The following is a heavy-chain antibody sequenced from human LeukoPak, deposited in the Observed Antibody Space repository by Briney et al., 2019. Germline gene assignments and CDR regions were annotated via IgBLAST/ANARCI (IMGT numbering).Heavy chain of an antibody. CDR2: ISAYDGNT. CDR3: EATWIQLWSPLIKGYYFDY. CDR1: GYTFTTYG. J-gene: IGHJ4*02. V-gene: IGHV1-18*01. D-gene: IGHD5-18*01. Sequence: ASVKVSCKASGYTFTTYGITWLRQAPGQGLEWLGWISAYDGNTKYAQKLQGRVSMTRDTSTNTAYMELRSLRSDDTAVYYCEATWIQLWSPLIKGYYFDYWGQGTLVTVSS.